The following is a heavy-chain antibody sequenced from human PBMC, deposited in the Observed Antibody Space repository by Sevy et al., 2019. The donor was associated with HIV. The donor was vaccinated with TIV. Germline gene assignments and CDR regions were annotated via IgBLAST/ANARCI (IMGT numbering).Heavy chain of an antibody. CDR2: INHSGST. CDR3: ARGRDWLLKYYYYYYGMDV. J-gene: IGHJ6*02. Sequence: SETLSLTCAVYGGSFSGYYWSWIRQPPGKGLEWIGEINHSGSTNYNPSLKSRVTISVDTSKNQFSLKLSSVTAADTAVYYCARGRDWLLKYYYYYYGMDVWGQGTTVTVSS. D-gene: IGHD3-9*01. V-gene: IGHV4-34*01. CDR1: GGSFSGYY.